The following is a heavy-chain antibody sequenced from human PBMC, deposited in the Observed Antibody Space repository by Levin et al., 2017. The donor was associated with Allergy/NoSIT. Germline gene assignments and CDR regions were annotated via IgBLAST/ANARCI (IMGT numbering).Heavy chain of an antibody. CDR3: ARDTGYDSRFYGMDV. Sequence: GGSLRLSCVASGFTFSSYAMHWVRQAPGKGLEWVTVISYDGSTKIYADSVKGRFTISRDNSKNTLYLQMNSLRAEDTAVYYCARDTGYDSRFYGMDVWGQGTTVTVSS. CDR1: GFTFSSYA. J-gene: IGHJ6*02. V-gene: IGHV3-30*04. D-gene: IGHD3-22*01. CDR2: ISYDGSTK.